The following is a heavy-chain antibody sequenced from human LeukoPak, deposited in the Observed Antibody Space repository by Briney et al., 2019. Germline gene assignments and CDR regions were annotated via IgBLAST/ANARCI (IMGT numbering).Heavy chain of an antibody. J-gene: IGHJ6*02. V-gene: IGHV1-8*01. CDR3: ARGRFRYCSGGSCRYGMDV. Sequence: ASVKVSCKASGYTFTSYDINWVRQATGQGLEWMGWMNPNSGNTGYAQKFQGRVTMTRNTSISTAYMELSSLRSEDTAGYYCARGRFRYCSGGSCRYGMDVWGQGTTVTVSS. CDR2: MNPNSGNT. D-gene: IGHD2-15*01. CDR1: GYTFTSYD.